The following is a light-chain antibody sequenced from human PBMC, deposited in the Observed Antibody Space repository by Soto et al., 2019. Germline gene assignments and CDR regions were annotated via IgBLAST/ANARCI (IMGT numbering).Light chain of an antibody. Sequence: EIVLTQSPGPLSLSPGERATLSCRASQSVSSTYLAWYQQKPGQAPSLLIYGASTRATGIPARFSGSGSGTEFTLTISSLQSEDFAVYYCQQYNNWPLTFGGGTKVDIK. CDR3: QQYNNWPLT. V-gene: IGKV3-15*01. CDR2: GAS. J-gene: IGKJ4*01. CDR1: QSVSSTY.